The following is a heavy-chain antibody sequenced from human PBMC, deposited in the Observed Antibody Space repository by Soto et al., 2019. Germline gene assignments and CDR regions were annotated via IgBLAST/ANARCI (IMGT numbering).Heavy chain of an antibody. V-gene: IGHV3-7*03. D-gene: IGHD2-2*01. J-gene: IGHJ4*02. CDR3: ARDRCSSTSCFFDY. CDR1: GFSFSSYW. Sequence: GGSLRLSCAASGFSFSSYWMGWVRQTPGKGLEWVANIKQDGSDKYYVDSVKGRFNITRDNTKNSLYLQMNSLRAEDTAVSYCARDRCSSTSCFFDYWGRGTLVTVST. CDR2: IKQDGSDK.